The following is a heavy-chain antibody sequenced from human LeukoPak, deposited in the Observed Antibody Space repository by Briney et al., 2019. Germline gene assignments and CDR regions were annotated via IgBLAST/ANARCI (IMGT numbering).Heavy chain of an antibody. CDR2: INDSGRT. V-gene: IGHV4-34*01. J-gene: IGHJ6*03. CDR3: AXXWNYGRXYYIDX. D-gene: IGHD1-7*01. CDR1: GGSFSNYY. Sequence: SETLSLTCAVYGGSFSNYYWSWIRQTPGKGMEWIGEINDSGRTNYNPSLMSRVTVSVDTSKNQFSLRLTSVTATDTAVYYCAXXWNYGRXYYIDXWGKGAXVSVSS.